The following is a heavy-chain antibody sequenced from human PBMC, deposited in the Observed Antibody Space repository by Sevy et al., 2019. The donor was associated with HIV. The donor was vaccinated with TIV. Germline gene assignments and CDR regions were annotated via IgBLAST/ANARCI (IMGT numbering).Heavy chain of an antibody. D-gene: IGHD3-10*01. Sequence: GGSLRLSCAASGFTFSSYGMHWVRQAPGKGLEWVAFIRYDGSNKYYADSVKGRFTISRDNSKNTLYLQMNSLRAEDTAVYYCAKDAPPTMVQGAGGRKGYGMDVWGQGTTVTVSS. V-gene: IGHV3-30*02. CDR3: AKDAPPTMVQGAGGRKGYGMDV. CDR1: GFTFSSYG. J-gene: IGHJ6*02. CDR2: IRYDGSNK.